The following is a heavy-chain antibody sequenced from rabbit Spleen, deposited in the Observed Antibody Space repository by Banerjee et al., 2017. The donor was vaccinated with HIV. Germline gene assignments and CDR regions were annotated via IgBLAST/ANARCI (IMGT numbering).Heavy chain of an antibody. CDR1: GFDFSVYG. CDR2: IDPIFGRT. V-gene: IGHV1S47*01. Sequence: QERLVESGGGLGQPGGSLKLSCKASGFDFSVYGLSWVRQGPGKGLEWIGYIDPIFGRTYYANWVYCRFTLSSHNAQNTLYLQLNSLTAADTATYFCVRDLGYDDDSEKGYFILWGPGTLVTVS. D-gene: IGHD2-1*01. J-gene: IGHJ4*01. CDR3: VRDLGYDDDSEKGYFIL.